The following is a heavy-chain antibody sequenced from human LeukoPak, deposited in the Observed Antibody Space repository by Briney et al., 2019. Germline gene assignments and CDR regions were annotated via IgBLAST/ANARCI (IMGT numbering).Heavy chain of an antibody. CDR1: GGSFSGYY. Sequence: SETLSLTCAVYGGSFSGYYWSWIRQPPGKGLEWIGEINHSGSTNDNPSLKSRVTISVDTSKNQFSLKLSSVTAADTAVYYCARLDIVVVPAALDPWGQGTLVTVSS. CDR3: ARLDIVVVPAALDP. J-gene: IGHJ5*02. CDR2: INHSGST. D-gene: IGHD2-2*03. V-gene: IGHV4-34*01.